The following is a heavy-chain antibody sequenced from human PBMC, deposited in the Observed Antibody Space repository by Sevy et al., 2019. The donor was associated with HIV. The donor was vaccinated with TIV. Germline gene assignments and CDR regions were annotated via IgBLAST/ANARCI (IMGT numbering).Heavy chain of an antibody. V-gene: IGHV5-51*01. Sequence: GESLKISCKGSGYSFTNYWIDWVRQMPGKGLEWMGIIYPGDSDTRYSPSFQGQVTISADKSIRTAYLQWSGLKASDTAMYYCARDTRSGDLFDYWGQGTLVTVSS. CDR1: GYSFTNYW. CDR2: IYPGDSDT. CDR3: ARDTRSGDLFDY. D-gene: IGHD3-10*01. J-gene: IGHJ4*02.